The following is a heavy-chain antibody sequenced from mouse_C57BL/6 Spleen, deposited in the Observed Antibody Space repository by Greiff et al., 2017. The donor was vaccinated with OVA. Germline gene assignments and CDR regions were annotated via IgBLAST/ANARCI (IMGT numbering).Heavy chain of an antibody. Sequence: VQLVESGGGLVKPGGSLKLSCAASGFTFSSYAMSWVRQTPEKRLEWLGVIWGDGSTNYHSALISRLSISKDNSKSQVFLKLNSLQTDDTATYYCAKRRGEGWFAYWGQGTLVTVSA. J-gene: IGHJ3*01. CDR2: IWGDGST. V-gene: IGHV2-3*01. CDR3: AKRRGEGWFAY. CDR1: GFTFSSYA.